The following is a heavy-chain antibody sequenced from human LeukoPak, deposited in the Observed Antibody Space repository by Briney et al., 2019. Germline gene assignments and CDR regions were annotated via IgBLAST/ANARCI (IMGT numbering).Heavy chain of an antibody. CDR2: INGDGSSS. CDR3: ARDRQQMDREGYFDL. V-gene: IGHV3-74*01. J-gene: IGHJ2*01. Sequence: GGSERLFRAASGFTFSTYWMHWVRQAPGKGLVWVSRINGDGSSSTYADSVRGRFTITRDNAKNTPYLQMNSLRDEDTAVYYCARDRQQMDREGYFDLWGPGAQVPGSS. D-gene: IGHD6-13*01. CDR1: GFTFSTYW.